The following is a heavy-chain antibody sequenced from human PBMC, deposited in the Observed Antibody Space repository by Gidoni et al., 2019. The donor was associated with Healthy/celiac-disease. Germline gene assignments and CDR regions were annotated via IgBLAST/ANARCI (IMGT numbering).Heavy chain of an antibody. J-gene: IGHJ4*02. V-gene: IGHV3-23*01. D-gene: IGHD6-6*01. Sequence: ELQLLESGGFLLQPVWSLRLSCSASGFTFSSYARSCVRQAPGKGLYWVSAISGSCGSTYYADSVKGRFTISRDNSKNTLYLQMNSLRAEDTAVYYCAKGSAARPWSYWGQGTLVTVSS. CDR2: ISGSCGST. CDR1: GFTFSSYA. CDR3: AKGSAARPWSY.